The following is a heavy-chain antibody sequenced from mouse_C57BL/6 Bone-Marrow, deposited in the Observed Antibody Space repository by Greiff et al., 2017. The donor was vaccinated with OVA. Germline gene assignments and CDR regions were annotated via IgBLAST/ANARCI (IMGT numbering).Heavy chain of an antibody. Sequence: VQLQQSGPELVKPGASVKIPCKASGYTFTDYNMDWVKQSHGKSLEWIGDINPNNGGTIYNQKFKGKATLTVDKSSSTAYMELRSLTSEDTAVYYCARARPLCSGAGYGYCGVWGTGATVAVSS. CDR2: INPNNGGT. J-gene: IGHJ1*03. V-gene: IGHV1-18*01. CDR1: GYTFTDYN. D-gene: IGHD1-1*01. CDR3: ARARPLCSGAGYGYCGV.